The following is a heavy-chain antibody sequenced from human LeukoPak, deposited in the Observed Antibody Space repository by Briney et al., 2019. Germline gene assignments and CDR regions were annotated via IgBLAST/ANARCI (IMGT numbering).Heavy chain of an antibody. CDR3: ARHEDIEGGRLAP. CDR2: IYYSGRT. CDR1: GGSISSTRYY. Sequence: SETLSLTCTVSGGSISSTRYYWGWIRQSPGRGLEWIGSIYYSGRTYYNPSLKSRVTISVDTSKSQFSLQLSSVTAADSAVYYCARHEDIEGGRLAPWGQGTLVTVSS. D-gene: IGHD3-16*01. V-gene: IGHV4-39*01. J-gene: IGHJ5*02.